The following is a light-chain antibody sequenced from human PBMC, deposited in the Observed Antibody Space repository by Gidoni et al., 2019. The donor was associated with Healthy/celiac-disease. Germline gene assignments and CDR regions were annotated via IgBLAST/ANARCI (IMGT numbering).Light chain of an antibody. CDR1: QSISSY. CDR3: QQSYSTPLFT. Sequence: IHMTNPTSSLSASVGDRVTITCRASQSISSYLNRYQQKPGKAPKLLIYAASSLQRGVPSRFSGSGSGTDFTLTISSLQPEDFATYYCQQSYSTPLFTFGPGTKVDIK. V-gene: IGKV1-39*01. CDR2: AAS. J-gene: IGKJ3*01.